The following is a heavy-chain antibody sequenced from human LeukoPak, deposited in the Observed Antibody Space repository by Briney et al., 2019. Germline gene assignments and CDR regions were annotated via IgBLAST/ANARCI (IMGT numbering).Heavy chain of an antibody. CDR2: IYPGDSDT. CDR3: ASTITLFGVVLKDAFDI. Sequence: GESLKISCKGSGYSFTSYWIGWVRQMPGKGLEWMGIIYPGDSDTRYSPSFQGQVTISADKSISTAYLQWSSLKASDTAMYYCASTITLFGVVLKDAFDIWGQGTMVTVSS. V-gene: IGHV5-51*01. J-gene: IGHJ3*02. CDR1: GYSFTSYW. D-gene: IGHD3-3*01.